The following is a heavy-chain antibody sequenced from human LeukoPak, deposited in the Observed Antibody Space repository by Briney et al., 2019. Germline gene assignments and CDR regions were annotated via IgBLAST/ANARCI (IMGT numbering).Heavy chain of an antibody. V-gene: IGHV3-53*01. D-gene: IGHD3-16*01. CDR1: GFIVRINY. CDR2: IYSGGST. J-gene: IGHJ4*02. CDR3: ARGGFVAY. Sequence: GGSLRLSCAASGFIVRINYMSWVRQAPGKGLEWVSVIYSGGSTYYADSVKGRFTISRDNSKNTLYLQMNSLRAEDTAVYYCARGGFVAYWGQGTLVTVSS.